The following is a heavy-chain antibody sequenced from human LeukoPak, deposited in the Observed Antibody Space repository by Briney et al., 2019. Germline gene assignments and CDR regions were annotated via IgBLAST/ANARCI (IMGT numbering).Heavy chain of an antibody. D-gene: IGHD4-17*01. Sequence: PGRSLRLSCAASGFTISTCGMHWVRQAPGKGLEWVAVIRFDGNKYYADSVEGRFTISRDTSRNTLYLQMNSLRAEDTAVYYCAKAATVTTPEDYWGQGTLVTVSS. CDR3: AKAATVTTPEDY. CDR1: GFTISTCG. V-gene: IGHV3-33*06. J-gene: IGHJ4*02. CDR2: IRFDGNK.